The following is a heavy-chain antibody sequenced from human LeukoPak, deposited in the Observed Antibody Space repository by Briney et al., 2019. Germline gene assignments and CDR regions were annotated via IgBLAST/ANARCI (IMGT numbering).Heavy chain of an antibody. CDR1: GFTFNSYA. D-gene: IGHD3-3*01. CDR3: ARGNYDGGNGMDV. V-gene: IGHV3-33*01. CDR2: IWYDGSYK. Sequence: PGRSLRLSCAASGFTFNSYAMHWVRQAPGRGLEWVALIWYDGSYKYYADSVKGRFTISRDNSKNTLYLQMNSLRAEDTAVHYCARGNYDGGNGMDVWGKGTTVTVSS. J-gene: IGHJ6*04.